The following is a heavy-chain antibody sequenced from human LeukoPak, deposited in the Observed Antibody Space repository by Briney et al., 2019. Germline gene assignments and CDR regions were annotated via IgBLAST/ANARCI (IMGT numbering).Heavy chain of an antibody. CDR1: GFTVSSNY. CDR2: IYRGGNK. D-gene: IGHD1-7*01. Sequence: GGSLRLSCAASGFTVSSNYMSWVRQAPGKGLEWVSVIYRGGNKDYAESVKGRFTISRDSSRNTVHLQMNSLRDEDTAVYYCARGTGKGTTPNWFDPWGQGTLVTVSS. V-gene: IGHV3-53*01. J-gene: IGHJ5*02. CDR3: ARGTGKGTTPNWFDP.